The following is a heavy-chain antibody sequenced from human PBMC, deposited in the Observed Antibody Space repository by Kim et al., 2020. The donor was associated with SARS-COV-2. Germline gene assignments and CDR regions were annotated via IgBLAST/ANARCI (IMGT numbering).Heavy chain of an antibody. J-gene: IGHJ4*02. CDR1: GGTFSSYA. V-gene: IGHV1-69*13. Sequence: SVKVSCKASGGTFSSYAISWVRQAPGQGLEWMGGIIPIFGTANYAQKFQGRVTITAYESTSTAYMELSSLRSEDTAVYYCARAGYYGSGSYSRWYYFDYWGQGTLVTVSS. CDR3: ARAGYYGSGSYSRWYYFDY. D-gene: IGHD3-10*01. CDR2: IIPIFGTA.